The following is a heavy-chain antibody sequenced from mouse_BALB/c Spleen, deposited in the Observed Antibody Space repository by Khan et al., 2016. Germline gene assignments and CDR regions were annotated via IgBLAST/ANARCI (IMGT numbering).Heavy chain of an antibody. CDR1: GDSITSGY. D-gene: IGHD1-1*01. V-gene: IGHV3-8*02. CDR3: ASGLDGWLGFAY. CDR2: ISYSGST. Sequence: EVELVESGPSLVKPSQTLSLTCSVTGDSITSGYWNWIRKFPGNKLEYMGYISYSGSTYYNPSLKSRISITRDTSKNQYYLQLNSVTTEDTATYYAASGLDGWLGFAYWGQGTLVTVSA. J-gene: IGHJ3*01.